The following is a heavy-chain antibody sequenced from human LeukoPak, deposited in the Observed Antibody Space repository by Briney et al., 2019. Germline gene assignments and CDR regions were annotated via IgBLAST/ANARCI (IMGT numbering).Heavy chain of an antibody. CDR1: GFTFSTYD. V-gene: IGHV3-23*01. Sequence: GGSLRLSCAVSGFTFSTYDMSWVRQPPGKGLEWVSGISGSGLTTYYADSMKGRFTISRDNSKNTLFLQMNSLRAEDTAVYYCAKKGIYCSTTSCYIDYWGQGTLVTVSS. CDR2: ISGSGLTT. J-gene: IGHJ4*02. CDR3: AKKGIYCSTTSCYIDY. D-gene: IGHD2-2*02.